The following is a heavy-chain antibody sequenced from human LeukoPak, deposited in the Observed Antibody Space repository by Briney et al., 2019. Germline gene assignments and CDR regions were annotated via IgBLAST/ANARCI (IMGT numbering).Heavy chain of an antibody. CDR3: ARYYDYDSRGYYYYFDY. D-gene: IGHD3-22*01. Sequence: GGSLRLSCAASGFTFSTSGTHWVRQAPGKGLEWVGFIRYDGSKKYYADSVKGRFTISRDNSKTTLYLQMNSLRAEDTALYYCARYYDYDSRGYYYYFDYWGQGTLVTVSS. CDR1: GFTFSTSG. V-gene: IGHV3-30*02. CDR2: IRYDGSKK. J-gene: IGHJ4*02.